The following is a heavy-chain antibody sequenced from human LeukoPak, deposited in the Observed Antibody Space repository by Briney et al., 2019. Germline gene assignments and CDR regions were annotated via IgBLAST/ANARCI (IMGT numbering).Heavy chain of an antibody. CDR1: GFTFNTYG. Sequence: GMSLTLSCAVSGFTFNTYGMHWVRQAPGEGLEWVAVISPNGVSKHYADSVKGRFTISRDNSQDTLNLQMNSLRSEDTGVYYCAKEFGGFRGFDHWGQGTLVTVSS. CDR2: ISPNGVSK. D-gene: IGHD3-10*01. J-gene: IGHJ4*02. CDR3: AKEFGGFRGFDH. V-gene: IGHV3-30*18.